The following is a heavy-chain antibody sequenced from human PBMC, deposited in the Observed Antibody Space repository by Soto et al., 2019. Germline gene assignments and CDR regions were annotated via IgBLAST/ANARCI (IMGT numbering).Heavy chain of an antibody. J-gene: IGHJ4*02. D-gene: IGHD4-17*01. CDR2: IYSGGST. V-gene: IGHV3-53*04. CDR3: ARDFRPPYGVRYFDY. Sequence: PGGSPRLXCAASGFTVSSKYMSWVRQAPGKGLEWVSVIYSGGSTYYADSVKGRFTISRHNSKNTLYLLMNSLRAEDTAVYYCARDFRPPYGVRYFDYWGQGTLVTVS. CDR1: GFTVSSKY.